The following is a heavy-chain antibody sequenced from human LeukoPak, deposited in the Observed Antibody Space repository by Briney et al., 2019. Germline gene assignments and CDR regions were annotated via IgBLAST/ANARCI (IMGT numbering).Heavy chain of an antibody. CDR3: ARGVAAIGKSPDY. CDR1: VFTFSNYW. CDR2: INSDGSST. Sequence: GGSLRLSCAASVFTFSNYWMHWVRQAPGKGLVWVSRINSDGSSTIYADSVKGRFTISRDNAKNTLYLQMNSLRAEDTAVYYCARGVAAIGKSPDYWGQGTLVTVSS. D-gene: IGHD1-1*01. J-gene: IGHJ4*02. V-gene: IGHV3-74*01.